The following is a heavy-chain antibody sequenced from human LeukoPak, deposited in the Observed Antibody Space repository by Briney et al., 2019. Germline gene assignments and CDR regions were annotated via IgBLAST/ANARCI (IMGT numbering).Heavy chain of an antibody. D-gene: IGHD2-8*02. CDR2: IYISGST. J-gene: IGHJ3*02. CDR3: TRVGLLGAFDI. CDR1: GASITSHY. V-gene: IGHV4-4*07. Sequence: SETLSLTCTVSGASITSHYWSWIRQPAGKGLEWIGRIYISGSTNYNSSLKSRVTISVDTSKNQFSLKLSSVTAADTAVYYCTRVGLLGAFDIWGQGTMVTVSS.